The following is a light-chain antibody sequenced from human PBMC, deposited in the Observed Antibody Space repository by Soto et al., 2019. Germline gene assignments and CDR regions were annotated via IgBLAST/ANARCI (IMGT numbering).Light chain of an antibody. J-gene: IGLJ1*01. CDR1: SSNIGAVYD. CDR2: GTH. Sequence: QSVLTQPPSVSGAPGQTVTISCTGSSSNIGAVYDVHWYQQFPGTAPKRLIYGTHNRPSGVPDRFSASKSGTSASLAITGLQAEDEADYYCQSYDSSLRGYVFGTGTKLTVL. V-gene: IGLV1-40*01. CDR3: QSYDSSLRGYV.